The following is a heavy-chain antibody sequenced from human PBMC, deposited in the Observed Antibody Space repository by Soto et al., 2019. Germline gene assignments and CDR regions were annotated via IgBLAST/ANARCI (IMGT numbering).Heavy chain of an antibody. CDR3: GRAGGDFPRAVDY. J-gene: IGHJ4*02. D-gene: IGHD4-17*01. Sequence: QVHLVQSGAEVKQPGASVKVSCKASGYTFTNYGISWERQAPGQGLEWIGWISAYNVNTNYVQKLQGRVSMTTDTSTSTDYMELRTLRSDDTAVYYCGRAGGDFPRAVDYWGQGSLVTVSS. CDR1: GYTFTNYG. CDR2: ISAYNVNT. V-gene: IGHV1-18*01.